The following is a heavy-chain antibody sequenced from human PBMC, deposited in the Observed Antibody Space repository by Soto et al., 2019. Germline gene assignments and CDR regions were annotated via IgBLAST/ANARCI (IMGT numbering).Heavy chain of an antibody. J-gene: IGHJ4*02. V-gene: IGHV1-2*02. CDR2: INPITGGT. CDR3: ARNYYDSSDRDHLDY. Sequence: ASVKVSCKASGYTFTSYYIHWVRQAPGQGLEWMGWINPITGGTNYAPKFQGRVTMTRDTSITTAYMELSRLRSDDTAVYYCARNYYDSSDRDHLDYWGQGTPVTFSS. D-gene: IGHD3-22*01. CDR1: GYTFTSYY.